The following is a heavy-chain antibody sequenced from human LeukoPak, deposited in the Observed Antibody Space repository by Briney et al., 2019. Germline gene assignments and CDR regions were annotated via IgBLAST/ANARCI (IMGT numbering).Heavy chain of an antibody. CDR2: IGTAGDT. CDR3: VRQQTPHGNFDY. J-gene: IGHJ4*02. Sequence: GGSLRLSCATSGFTFSNHAMHWVGQATRKGLEWVSAIGTAGDTFYPGSVKGRFTISRENAKNSLSLQMNSLRAEDTAVYYCVRQQTPHGNFDYWGQGTLVTVSS. CDR1: GFTFSNHA. V-gene: IGHV3-13*01. D-gene: IGHD1-26*01.